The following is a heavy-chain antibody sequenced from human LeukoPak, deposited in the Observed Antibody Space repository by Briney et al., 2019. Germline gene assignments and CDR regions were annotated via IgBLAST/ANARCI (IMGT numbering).Heavy chain of an antibody. V-gene: IGHV3-23*01. CDR2: TRGSGGST. J-gene: IGHJ4*02. Sequence: PGGSLRLSCAASGFTFSSYAMSWVRKAPGKGMGWVSATRGSGGSTYYADSVKGRFTISRDNPKNTLYLQMNSLRAEDTAVYYCAREIRSSIAAPAPGGYWGQGTLVTVSS. CDR3: AREIRSSIAAPAPGGY. D-gene: IGHD6-6*01. CDR1: GFTFSSYA.